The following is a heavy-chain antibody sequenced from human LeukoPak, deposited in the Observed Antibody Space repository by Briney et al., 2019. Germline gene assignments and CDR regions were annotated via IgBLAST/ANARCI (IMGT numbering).Heavy chain of an antibody. CDR3: ARDPRYSGYDFSYFDY. Sequence: PGRSLRLSCAASGFTFSSYGMHWVRQAPGKGLEWVAVIWYDGSNKYYADSVMGRFTISRDNSKNTLYLQMNSLRAEDTAVYYCARDPRYSGYDFSYFDYWGQGTLVTVSS. CDR2: IWYDGSNK. D-gene: IGHD5-12*01. V-gene: IGHV3-33*01. J-gene: IGHJ4*02. CDR1: GFTFSSYG.